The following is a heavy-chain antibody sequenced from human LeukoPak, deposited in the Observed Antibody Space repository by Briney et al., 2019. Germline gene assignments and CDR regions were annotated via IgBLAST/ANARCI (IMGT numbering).Heavy chain of an antibody. Sequence: SQTLSLTCAISGDSVSSNDGAWNWIRQSPSRGLEWLGRTYYRSKWYNDYAESLISRITISPVTSKNQFSLQLYSVTPEDTAVYYCARDVGTTGWHTFDYWGQGTLVTVSS. CDR3: ARDVGTTGWHTFDY. D-gene: IGHD3-9*01. CDR1: GDSVSSNDGA. CDR2: TYYRSKWYN. V-gene: IGHV6-1*01. J-gene: IGHJ4*02.